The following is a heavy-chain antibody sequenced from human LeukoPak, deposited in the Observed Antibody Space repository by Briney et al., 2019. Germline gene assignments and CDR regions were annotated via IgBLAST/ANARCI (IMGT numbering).Heavy chain of an antibody. J-gene: IGHJ4*02. Sequence: GGSLRLSCAASGFTFYCYVMSWVRQAPGKGLEWVAYINEGRSGKFYVDSVGGRFTISRDDARKSLYLQMNNLTVEKTVEYYGARADALGAVDFWGQGTLVTVSS. CDR2: INEGRSGK. CDR3: ARADALGAVDF. V-gene: IGHV3-7*01. CDR1: GFTFYCYV.